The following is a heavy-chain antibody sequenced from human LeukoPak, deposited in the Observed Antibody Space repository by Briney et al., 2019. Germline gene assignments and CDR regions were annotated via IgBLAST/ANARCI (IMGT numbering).Heavy chain of an antibody. CDR2: ISGSGGST. CDR1: GFTFSSYA. D-gene: IGHD2-8*02. CDR3: AKDLTGFLDY. Sequence: GGSLRLSCAASGFTFSSYAMSWVRQAPGKGLEWVSVISGSGGSTHYADSVKGRFTISRDNSKNTLYLQMNNLRAEDTAIFYCAKDLTGFLDYWGQGSLVTASS. J-gene: IGHJ4*02. V-gene: IGHV3-23*01.